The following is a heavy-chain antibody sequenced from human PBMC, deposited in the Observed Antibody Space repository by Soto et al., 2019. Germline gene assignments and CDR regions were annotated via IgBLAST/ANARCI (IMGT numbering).Heavy chain of an antibody. J-gene: IGHJ6*03. D-gene: IGHD5-12*01. CDR1: GGSISSGVYY. CDR3: ARELRGYSGYDSYYYYMDV. V-gene: IGHV4-31*03. Sequence: SETLSLTCTVSGGSISSGVYYWSWIRQHPGKGLEWIGYIYYSGSTYYNPSLKSRVTISVDTSKNQFSLKLSSVTAADTAVYYCARELRGYSGYDSYYYYMDVWGKGTTVTVSS. CDR2: IYYSGST.